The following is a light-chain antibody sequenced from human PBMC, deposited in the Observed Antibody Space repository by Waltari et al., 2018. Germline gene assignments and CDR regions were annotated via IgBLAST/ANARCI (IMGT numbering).Light chain of an antibody. CDR3: EAWDDRLTAEV. CDR2: DSR. V-gene: IGLV1-51*01. J-gene: IGLJ1*01. CDR1: TPTTGTYS. Sequence: QSALTHPPSVSAAPGQKVTIPCPASTPTTGTYSVSWYQQLPGTAPKPLIYDSRKRPSVIPGRFSASKSGTSATLEISGLRPEDEAHYYCEAWDDRLTAEVFGTGTEVTVL.